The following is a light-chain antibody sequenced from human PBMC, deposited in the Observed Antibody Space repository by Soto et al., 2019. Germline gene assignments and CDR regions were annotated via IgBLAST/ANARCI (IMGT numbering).Light chain of an antibody. J-gene: IGKJ1*01. CDR3: QHDTTPKAAWM. V-gene: IGKV1-5*03. Sequence: STSEGDRVTITCRAIQGISSWLAWYQQKPGKAPKLLIYKASTLKSGVASRFSGFVSGTESTHIISGLSRHDSATYFRQHDTTPKAAWMFAKGTKVDIK. CDR1: QGISSW. CDR2: KAS.